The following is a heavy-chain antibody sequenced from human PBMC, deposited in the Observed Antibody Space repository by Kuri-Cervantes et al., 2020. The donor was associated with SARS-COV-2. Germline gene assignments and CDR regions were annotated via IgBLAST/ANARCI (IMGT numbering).Heavy chain of an antibody. CDR3: ASQDPLPGRTSGSYYYYYYYMDV. CDR2: IGVYSGNT. J-gene: IGHJ6*03. CDR1: GYSFTSYG. V-gene: IGHV1-18*01. D-gene: IGHD1-26*01. Sequence: ASVKVSCKASGYSFTSYGISWVRQAPGQGLEWMGWIGVYSGNTNYAQKFQGRVTMTTDTSTTTAYMDLRSLRSDDTAVYYCASQDPLPGRTSGSYYYYYYYMDVWGKGTTVTVSS.